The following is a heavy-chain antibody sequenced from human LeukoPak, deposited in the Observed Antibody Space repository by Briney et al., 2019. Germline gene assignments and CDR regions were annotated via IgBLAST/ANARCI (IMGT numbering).Heavy chain of an antibody. J-gene: IGHJ5*02. CDR2: IYSGGST. CDR3: ARVPAIIVVPAADRVNWFDP. CDR1: GFTVSSNY. D-gene: IGHD2-2*01. V-gene: IGHV3-53*01. Sequence: GGSLRLSCAASGFTVSSNYMSWVRQAPGKGLEWVSVIYSGGSTYYADSVKGRFTISRDNSKNTLYLQMNSLRAEDTAVYYCARVPAIIVVPAADRVNWFDPWGQGTLVTVSS.